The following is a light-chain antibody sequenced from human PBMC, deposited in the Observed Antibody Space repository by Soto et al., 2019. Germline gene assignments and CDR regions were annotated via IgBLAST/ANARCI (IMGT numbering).Light chain of an antibody. CDR2: DAY. CDR1: QDITNY. V-gene: IGKV1-33*01. Sequence: DIQMTQSPSSLSASVGDRVTITCQASQDITNYLNWYQQKPGKPPKLLINDAYKLETGVPSRFSGSGSGTHFSCTINSLQPEDFATYYFQQYDDLPITFGLGTRLDI. CDR3: QQYDDLPIT. J-gene: IGKJ5*01.